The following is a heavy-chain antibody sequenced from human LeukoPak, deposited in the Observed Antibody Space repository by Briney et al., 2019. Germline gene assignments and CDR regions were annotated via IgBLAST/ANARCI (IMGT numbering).Heavy chain of an antibody. CDR3: ARRAPSHDFDD. CDR2: IIENGSNQ. Sequence: GGSLRLSCAASGFTFSNYIMHWVRQAPGKGLDWVAVIIENGSNQYYADSVKGRFTISRDNAKNSLYLQMNSLRVEDTALYYCARRAPSHDFDDWGQGTLVTVSS. V-gene: IGHV3-30*04. J-gene: IGHJ4*02. CDR1: GFTFSNYI.